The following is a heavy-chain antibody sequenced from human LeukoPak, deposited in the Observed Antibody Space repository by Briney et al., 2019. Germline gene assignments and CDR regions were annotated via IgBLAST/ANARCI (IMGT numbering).Heavy chain of an antibody. V-gene: IGHV4-59*11. D-gene: IGHD3-22*01. Sequence: SETLSLTCNVSGGSITSHSWNWIRQSPGKGLEWIGYSYYSGTTNYNPSLESRVTISVDTSKKQFSLKLTSVTAADTAVYYCARVRRYYDSSGYPSRLFDYWGQGTLVTVSS. CDR3: ARVRRYYDSSGYPSRLFDY. J-gene: IGHJ4*02. CDR2: SYYSGTT. CDR1: GGSITSHS.